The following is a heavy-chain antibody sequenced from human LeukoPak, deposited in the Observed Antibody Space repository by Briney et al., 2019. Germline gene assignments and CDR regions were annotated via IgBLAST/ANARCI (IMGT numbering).Heavy chain of an antibody. Sequence: GASVKVSCNASGGTFTSYAISWVRQSPGQGLEWMGGIIPIFGTANYAQKFQGRVTITADTSTSTAYMELSSLRSEDTAVYYCARTAGLSSGYDWTLLEYDYYIDVWGTRATVTVS. CDR1: GGTFTSYA. CDR2: IIPIFGTA. J-gene: IGHJ6*03. CDR3: ARTAGLSSGYDWTLLEYDYYIDV. D-gene: IGHD5-12*01. V-gene: IGHV1-69*06.